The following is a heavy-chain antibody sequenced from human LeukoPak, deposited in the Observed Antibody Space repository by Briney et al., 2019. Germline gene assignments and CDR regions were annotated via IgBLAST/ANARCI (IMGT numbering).Heavy chain of an antibody. D-gene: IGHD3-22*01. CDR3: AGREVVITDGAFDI. Sequence: SETLSLTCTVSGGSISSYYWSWIRQPPGKGLEWIGYIYYSGSTNYNPSLKSRVTISVDTSKNQFSLRLSSVTAADTAVYYCAGREVVITDGAFDIWGQGTMVTVSS. CDR2: IYYSGST. J-gene: IGHJ3*02. V-gene: IGHV4-59*01. CDR1: GGSISSYY.